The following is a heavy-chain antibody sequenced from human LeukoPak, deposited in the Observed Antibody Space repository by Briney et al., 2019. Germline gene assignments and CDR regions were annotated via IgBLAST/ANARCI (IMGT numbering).Heavy chain of an antibody. V-gene: IGHV4-59*01. CDR3: AREYRGCSFGVVSHAFDI. Sequence: SETLSLTCTVSGGSISSYYWSWIRQPPGKGLEWIGYIYYSGSTNYNPSLKSRVTISVDTSKNQFSLKLSSVTAADTAVYYCAREYRGCSFGVVSHAFDIWGQGTMVTVSS. CDR1: GGSISSYY. J-gene: IGHJ3*02. CDR2: IYYSGST. D-gene: IGHD3-3*01.